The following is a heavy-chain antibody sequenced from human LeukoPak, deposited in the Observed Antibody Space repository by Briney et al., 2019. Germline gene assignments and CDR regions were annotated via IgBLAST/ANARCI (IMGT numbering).Heavy chain of an antibody. V-gene: IGHV4-39*07. CDR3: ARVGSGLNYYYYMDV. CDR2: SYYSGST. CDR1: GGSISSSSYY. J-gene: IGHJ6*03. D-gene: IGHD3-10*01. Sequence: QTSETLSLTCTVSGGSISSSSYYWGWIRQPPGKGLEWIGSSYYSGSTYDNPSLKSRFTISVDTAKNQFSLKLSSVTAADTAVYYCARVGSGLNYYYYMDVWGKGTTVTASS.